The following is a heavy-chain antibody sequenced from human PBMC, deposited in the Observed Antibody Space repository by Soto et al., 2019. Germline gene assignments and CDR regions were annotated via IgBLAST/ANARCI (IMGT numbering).Heavy chain of an antibody. CDR1: GFTFSDHY. CDR2: IRSKPNSYTT. V-gene: IGHV3-72*01. Sequence: GGSLRLSCAASGFTFSDHYMDWVRQAPGKGLEWVGRIRSKPNSYTTEYAASVKGRFTISRDDSEKSLYLQMNSLETEDTAVYYCARNFYSGTYYFDYWGQGTLVTVSS. D-gene: IGHD1-26*01. J-gene: IGHJ4*02. CDR3: ARNFYSGTYYFDY.